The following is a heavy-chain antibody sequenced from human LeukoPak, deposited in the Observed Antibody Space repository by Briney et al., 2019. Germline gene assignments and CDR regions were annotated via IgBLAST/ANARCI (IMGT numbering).Heavy chain of an antibody. CDR1: GGSISSHY. CDR2: IYYSGST. CDR3: ARMDILTATPFDY. J-gene: IGHJ4*02. V-gene: IGHV4-59*11. D-gene: IGHD1-20*01. Sequence: SETLSLTCAVSGGSISSHYWSWIRQPPGKGLEWIGYIYYSGSTNYNPSLKSPVTISVDTSKNQFSLKLSSVTAADTAVYYCARMDILTATPFDYWGQGTLVTVSS.